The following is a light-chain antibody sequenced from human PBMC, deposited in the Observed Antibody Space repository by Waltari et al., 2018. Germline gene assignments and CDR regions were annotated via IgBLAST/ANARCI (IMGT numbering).Light chain of an antibody. V-gene: IGKV3-15*01. J-gene: IGKJ2*01. Sequence: EVLMTQSPATLSVSPGERATRSCRASHSISRNLAWYQQKPGQAPRLLIYGASTSATGIPARFSGSGSGTEFTLSISSLQSEDFAVYYCQQYNNWRTFGQGTKLEIK. CDR1: HSISRN. CDR2: GAS. CDR3: QQYNNWRT.